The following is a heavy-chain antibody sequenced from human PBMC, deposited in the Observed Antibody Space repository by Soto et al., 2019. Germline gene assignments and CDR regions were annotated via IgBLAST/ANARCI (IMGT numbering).Heavy chain of an antibody. CDR2: VYGSDDK. V-gene: IGHV2-5*01. D-gene: IGHD1-1*01. J-gene: IGHJ4*02. CDR1: GFSLTTSAVA. Sequence: QITLQESGPTLVKPTQTLTLTCTFSGFSLTTSAVAVGWIRQPPGKALEWLAIVYGSDDKFYSPSMRRRLSIPKVNDKNQVVLTLTNVDPVDTATYSCVRRYDPYYFDYWGRGTLFTVSS. CDR3: VRRYDPYYFDY.